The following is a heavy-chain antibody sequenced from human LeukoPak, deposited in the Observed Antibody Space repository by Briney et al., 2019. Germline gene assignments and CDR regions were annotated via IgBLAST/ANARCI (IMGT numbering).Heavy chain of an antibody. D-gene: IGHD6-19*01. Sequence: PGGSLRLSCAASGFTVSSNYMSWVRQAPGKGLEWVSVIYSGGSTYYADSVEGRFTISRDNSKNTLYLQMNSLRAEDTAVYYYARMNSSGPFDYWGQGTLVIVSS. J-gene: IGHJ4*02. V-gene: IGHV3-66*01. CDR2: IYSGGST. CDR1: GFTVSSNY. CDR3: ARMNSSGPFDY.